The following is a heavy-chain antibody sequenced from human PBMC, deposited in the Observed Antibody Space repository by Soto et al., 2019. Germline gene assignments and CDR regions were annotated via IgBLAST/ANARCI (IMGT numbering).Heavy chain of an antibody. Sequence: EVQLLESGGGLVQPGGSLRLSCAASGFTFSSYAMSWVRQAPGKGLEWVSAISGSGGSTYYADSVKGRFTISRDNSKNTLYLQMNSLRAEDTAVYYCFVGGFGVVTYYYYGMDVWGQGTTVTVPS. CDR3: FVGGFGVVTYYYYGMDV. D-gene: IGHD3-3*01. J-gene: IGHJ6*02. CDR2: ISGSGGST. V-gene: IGHV3-23*01. CDR1: GFTFSSYA.